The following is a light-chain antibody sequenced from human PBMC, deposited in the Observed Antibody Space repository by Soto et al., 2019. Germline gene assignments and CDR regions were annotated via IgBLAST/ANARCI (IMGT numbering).Light chain of an antibody. CDR2: AVY. CDR3: QQYGSSPT. CDR1: QSVSSSY. V-gene: IGKV3-20*01. Sequence: EIVLTQSPGTLSLSPGERATLSCRSSQSVSSSYLAWYQQKPGQAPRLLIYAVYSRATGIPDRFSGSGSGTDFTLTISRPETEDFAVYYCQQYGSSPTFGQGTKVEIK. J-gene: IGKJ1*01.